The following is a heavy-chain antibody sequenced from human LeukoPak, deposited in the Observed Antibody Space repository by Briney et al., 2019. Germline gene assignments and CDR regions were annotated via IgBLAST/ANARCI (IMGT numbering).Heavy chain of an antibody. Sequence: GGSLRLSCAASGFTFSSYSMNWVRQAPGKGLEWVSSISSSSSYIYYADSVKGRFTIFRDNAKNSLYLQMNSLRAEDTAVYYCARGEAMVRGVASFDIWGQGTMVTVPS. J-gene: IGHJ3*02. CDR3: ARGEAMVRGVASFDI. D-gene: IGHD3-10*01. CDR2: ISSSSSYI. CDR1: GFTFSSYS. V-gene: IGHV3-21*01.